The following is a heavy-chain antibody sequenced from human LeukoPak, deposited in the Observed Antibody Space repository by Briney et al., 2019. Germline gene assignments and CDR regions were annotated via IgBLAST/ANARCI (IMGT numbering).Heavy chain of an antibody. CDR2: IVVGSGNT. CDR3: AADLRDCVWGSYGYSVAFDI. V-gene: IGHV1-58*02. CDR1: GFTFTSSA. Sequence: SSVKVSCKASGFTFTSSAMQWVRQARGQRLEWIGSIVVGSGNTNYAQKFQERVTNTRDMSTSTAYMELSSLRSEDTAVYYCAADLRDCVWGSYGYSVAFDIWGQGTMVTVSS. J-gene: IGHJ3*02. D-gene: IGHD3-16*01.